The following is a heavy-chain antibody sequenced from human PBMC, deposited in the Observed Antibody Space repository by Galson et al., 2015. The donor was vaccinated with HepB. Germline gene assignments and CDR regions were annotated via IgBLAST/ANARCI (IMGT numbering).Heavy chain of an antibody. D-gene: IGHD3-22*01. CDR3: ARAPPGYSSGSGYYDSSGYYYGFDY. CDR2: INTNTGNP. V-gene: IGHV7-4-1*02. CDR1: GYTFTSYA. J-gene: IGHJ4*02. Sequence: SVKVSCKASGYTFTSYAMNWVRQAPGQGLEWMGWINTNTGNPTYAQGFTGRFVFSLDTSVSTAYPQISSLKAEDTAVYYCARAPPGYSSGSGYYDSSGYYYGFDYWGQGTLVTVSS.